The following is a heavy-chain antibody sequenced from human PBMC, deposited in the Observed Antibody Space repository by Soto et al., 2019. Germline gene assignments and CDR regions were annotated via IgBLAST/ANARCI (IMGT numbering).Heavy chain of an antibody. V-gene: IGHV3-33*01. CDR2: IWYDGSNK. J-gene: IGHJ4*02. D-gene: IGHD3-16*02. Sequence: PGGSLRLSCAASGFTFSSYGMHWVRQAPGKGLEWVAVIWYDGSNKYYADSVKGRFTISRDNSKNTLYLQMNSLRAEDTAVYYCARDYDTFGGVIAPGYWGQGTLVTVSS. CDR1: GFTFSSYG. CDR3: ARDYDTFGGVIAPGY.